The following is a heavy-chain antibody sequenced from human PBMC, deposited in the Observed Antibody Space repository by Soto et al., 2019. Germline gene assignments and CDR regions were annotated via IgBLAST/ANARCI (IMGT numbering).Heavy chain of an antibody. CDR1: GFSRNTNGVS. Sequence: QITLKESGPTLVKPTQTLTLSCTFSGFSRNTNGVSVGWIRQPPGKALEWLTLVYWDDDKRYSLSVKTRLTITNDTSKNQVVLTMTNMDPVDTATYYCVQGVPPDYWGQGTMVTVSS. V-gene: IGHV2-5*02. CDR3: VQGVPPDY. CDR2: VYWDDDK. J-gene: IGHJ4*02.